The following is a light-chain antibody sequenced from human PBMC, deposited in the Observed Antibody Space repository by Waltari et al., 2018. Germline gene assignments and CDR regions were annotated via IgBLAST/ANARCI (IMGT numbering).Light chain of an antibody. CDR1: QSVGTW. V-gene: IGKV1-5*03. J-gene: IGKJ2*01. CDR2: MAS. Sequence: DFQRTQSPSTLSASAGDRVTISCRASQSVGTWLAWYQQKPGKAPKLLIYMASSLDSGVPSRFSGSGSGTDFTLTISSLQPDDFATYSCQQYSSFSTFGQGTKV. CDR3: QQYSSFST.